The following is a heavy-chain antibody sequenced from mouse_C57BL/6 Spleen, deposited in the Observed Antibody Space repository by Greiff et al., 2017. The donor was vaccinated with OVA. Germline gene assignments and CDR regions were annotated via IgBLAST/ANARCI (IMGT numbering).Heavy chain of an antibody. J-gene: IGHJ1*03. V-gene: IGHV1-69*01. CDR1: GYTFTSYW. CDR3: ARVLPLWYFDV. Sequence: QVQLQQPGAELVMPGASVKLSCKASGYTFTSYWMHWVKQRPGQGLEWIGEIDPSDSYTNYNQKFKGKSTLTVDKSSSTAYMQLSSLTSEDSAVYYSARVLPLWYFDVWGTGTTVTVSS. CDR2: IDPSDSYT.